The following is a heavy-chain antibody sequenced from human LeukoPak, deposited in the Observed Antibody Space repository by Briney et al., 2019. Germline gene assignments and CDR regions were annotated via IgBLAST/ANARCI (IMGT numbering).Heavy chain of an antibody. CDR3: AKKYSGSYYFDY. J-gene: IGHJ4*01. D-gene: IGHD1-26*01. V-gene: IGHV3-23*01. Sequence: LPCTVSCGSIRSYYWSWVRQAPTKGLQWVSVISGSGGSTYYADSMKGWFTISRDNSKNTLYLQMNSLRADDTAVYYCAKKYSGSYYFDYWGHGTLVTVSS. CDR1: CGSIRSYY. CDR2: ISGSGGST.